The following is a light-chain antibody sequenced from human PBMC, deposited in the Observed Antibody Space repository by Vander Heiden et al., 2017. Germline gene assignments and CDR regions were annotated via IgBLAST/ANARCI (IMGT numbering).Light chain of an antibody. CDR3: RQALQTPLT. CDR2: LGS. CDR1: QSLLHSNGYNY. V-gene: IGKV2-28*01. Sequence: IVMTQSPLSLPVTPGEPASISCRSSQSLLHSNGYNYLDWYLQKPGQSPQLLIYLGSNRASGVPDRFSGSGSGTDFTLKISRVEAEDVGVYYCRQALQTPLTFGQGTKVXIK. J-gene: IGKJ1*01.